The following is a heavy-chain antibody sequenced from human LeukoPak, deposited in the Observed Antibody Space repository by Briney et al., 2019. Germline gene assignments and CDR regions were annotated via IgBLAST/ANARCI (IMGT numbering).Heavy chain of an antibody. D-gene: IGHD3-16*02. CDR1: GFTFSSYA. V-gene: IGHV3-64D*09. CDR2: ISSNGGST. CDR3: VKTPLRLGELSPEYFQH. Sequence: GGSLRLSCSASGFTFSSYAMHWVRQAPGKGLEYVSAISSNGGSTYYADSVKGTFTISRDNSKNTLYLQMSSLRPEDTAVYYCVKTPLRLGELSPEYFQHWGQGTLVTVSS. J-gene: IGHJ1*01.